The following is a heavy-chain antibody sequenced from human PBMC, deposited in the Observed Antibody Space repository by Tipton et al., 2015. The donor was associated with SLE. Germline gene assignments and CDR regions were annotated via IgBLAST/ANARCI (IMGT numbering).Heavy chain of an antibody. J-gene: IGHJ4*02. CDR2: IYYTGDT. CDR1: GFTFSSYS. V-gene: IGHV4-59*12. CDR3: ARIFWSGYFYCDH. Sequence: LRLSCAASGFTFSSYSMNWVRQAPGKGLEWTGTIYYTGDTYYNPSLRSRVTISVDTSKNQFSLKLNSVTAADTAFYYCARIFWSGYFYCDHWGRGTLVSVSS. D-gene: IGHD3-3*01.